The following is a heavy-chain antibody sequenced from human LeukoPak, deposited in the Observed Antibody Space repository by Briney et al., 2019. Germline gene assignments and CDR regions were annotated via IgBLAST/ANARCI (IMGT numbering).Heavy chain of an antibody. D-gene: IGHD3-22*01. Sequence: GGSLRLSCAASGFTVSSNYMSWVRQAPGKGLEWVSVIYSGGSTYYADSVKGRFTISRDNSKNTLYPQMNSLRAEDTAVYYCAKYYYDSSGYYPYYYYYMDVWGKGTTVTVSS. CDR1: GFTVSSNY. CDR3: AKYYYDSSGYYPYYYYYMDV. CDR2: IYSGGST. J-gene: IGHJ6*03. V-gene: IGHV3-66*02.